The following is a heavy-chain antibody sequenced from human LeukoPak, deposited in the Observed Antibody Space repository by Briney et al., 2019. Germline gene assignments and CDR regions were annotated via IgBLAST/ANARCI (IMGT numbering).Heavy chain of an antibody. D-gene: IGHD3-22*01. J-gene: IGHJ4*02. CDR2: ISYDGSNK. CDR3: AKDYYYDSSGPNELDY. V-gene: IGHV3-30*04. Sequence: PGGSLRLSCAASGFTFSSYAMHWVRQAPGKGLEWVAVISYDGSNKYYADSVKGRFTISRDNSKNTLYLQMNSLRAEDTAVYYCAKDYYYDSSGPNELDYWGQGTLVTVSS. CDR1: GFTFSSYA.